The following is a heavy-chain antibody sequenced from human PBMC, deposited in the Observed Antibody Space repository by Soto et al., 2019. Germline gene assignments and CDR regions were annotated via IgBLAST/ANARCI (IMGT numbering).Heavy chain of an antibody. D-gene: IGHD6-13*01. Sequence: QVQLVQSGAEVRKPGSSVKVSCHSSGDSFNDYPVTWVRQAPGQGPEWMGGTIPVSGTTNYAQEFQGRVTITADVSTSTVYMELSSLKYEDTALYYCASSYGVSWYGDFWGQGTLVTVSS. J-gene: IGHJ4*02. CDR2: TIPVSGTT. CDR3: ASSYGVSWYGDF. V-gene: IGHV1-69*01. CDR1: GDSFNDYP.